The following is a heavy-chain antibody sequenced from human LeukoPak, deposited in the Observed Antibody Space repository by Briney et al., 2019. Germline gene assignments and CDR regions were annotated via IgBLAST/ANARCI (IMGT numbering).Heavy chain of an antibody. Sequence: GASVKVSCKASGYTFTDYHMHWVRQAPGQGLEWMGCIDLYTGGAHYAQKFQDWLSMTRDTSINTAYMELSSLRSDDTAVYYCARVGSYRPYNWFDPWGQGTLVTVSS. D-gene: IGHD1-26*01. CDR2: IDLYTGGA. CDR3: ARVGSYRPYNWFDP. V-gene: IGHV1-2*04. CDR1: GYTFTDYH. J-gene: IGHJ5*02.